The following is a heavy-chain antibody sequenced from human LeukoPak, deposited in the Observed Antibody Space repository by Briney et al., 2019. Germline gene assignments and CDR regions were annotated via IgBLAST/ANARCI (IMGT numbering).Heavy chain of an antibody. V-gene: IGHV3-7*01. D-gene: IGHD1-14*01. Sequence: GGSLRLSCTVSGFTFNNAWMSWVRQAPGKGLEWVADIKQDGSEKYFLDSVKGRFTISRDHAKKSLYLQMNSLRVEDTAVYYCARDMRPEVPASSGYYYGMDVWGQGTTVTVSS. J-gene: IGHJ6*01. CDR2: IKQDGSEK. CDR1: GFTFNNAW. CDR3: ARDMRPEVPASSGYYYGMDV.